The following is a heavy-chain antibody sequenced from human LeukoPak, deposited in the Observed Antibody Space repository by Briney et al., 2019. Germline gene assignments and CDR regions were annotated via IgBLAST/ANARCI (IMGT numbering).Heavy chain of an antibody. CDR3: AKGQFGSYSFDY. CDR2: ISWNSGSI. V-gene: IGHV3-9*01. D-gene: IGHD1-26*01. Sequence: SLRLSCAASGFTFDDYAMHWVRQAPGKGLEWVSGISWNSGSIGYADSVKGRFTISRDNAKNSLYLQMNSLRAEDTALYYCAKGQFGSYSFDYWGQGTLVTVSS. CDR1: GFTFDDYA. J-gene: IGHJ4*02.